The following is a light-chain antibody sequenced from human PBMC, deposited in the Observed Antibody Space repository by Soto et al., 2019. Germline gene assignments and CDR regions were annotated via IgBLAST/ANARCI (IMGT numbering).Light chain of an antibody. CDR1: QRISSW. CDR2: DDS. J-gene: IGKJ1*01. V-gene: IGKV1-5*01. CDR3: QQYNSYWT. Sequence: DIQMTQSPSTLSASVGDRVTITCRASQRISSWLAWYQQKTGKAPRVLIYDDSSLAGGVPSRLSGGGSGTEFTLSILSLQPDDFATYYCQQYNSYWTFGQGTMVEIK.